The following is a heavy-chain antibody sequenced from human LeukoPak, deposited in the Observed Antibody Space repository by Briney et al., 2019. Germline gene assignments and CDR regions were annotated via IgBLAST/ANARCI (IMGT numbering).Heavy chain of an antibody. CDR2: ISSSGSTI. CDR3: ARVSSSSPYFDY. J-gene: IGHJ4*02. CDR1: GFTFSYYY. D-gene: IGHD6-6*01. Sequence: GGSLRLSCAASGFTFSYYYMSWIRQAPGKGLEWVSYISSSGSTIYYADSVKGRFTISRDNAKNSLYLQMNSLRAEDTAVYYCARVSSSSPYFDYWGQGTLVTVSS. V-gene: IGHV3-11*01.